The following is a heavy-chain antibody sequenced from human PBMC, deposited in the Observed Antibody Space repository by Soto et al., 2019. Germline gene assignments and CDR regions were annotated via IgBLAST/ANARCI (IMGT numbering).Heavy chain of an antibody. Sequence: QITLKESGPTLVKPTQTLTLTCTFSGFSLRTRGVGVGWVRQHPGKALQWLALIYWDADKLYSPSLKTRLSITKDTSNKQVVLAKTNMDTVDTATYYCGHTYSSTWRNFDCWAQGTLVTVSS. J-gene: IGHJ4*02. CDR3: GHTYSSTWRNFDC. CDR2: IYWDADK. V-gene: IGHV2-5*02. CDR1: GFSLRTRGVG. D-gene: IGHD6-13*01.